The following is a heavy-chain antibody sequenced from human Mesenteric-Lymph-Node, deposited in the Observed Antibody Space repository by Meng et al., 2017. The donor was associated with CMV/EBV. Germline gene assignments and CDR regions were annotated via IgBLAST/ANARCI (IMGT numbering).Heavy chain of an antibody. CDR1: GGTFSSYT. CDR2: IIPILGIA. D-gene: IGHD6-13*01. V-gene: IGHV1-69*02. Sequence: QVQLVQSGAEVKKPGSSVKVSCKASGGTFSSYTISWVRQAPGQELEWMGRIIPILGIANYAQKFQGRVTITADKSTSTAYMELSSLRSEDTAVYYCAGGIAAAGSRWFDPWGQGTLVTVSS. CDR3: AGGIAAAGSRWFDP. J-gene: IGHJ5*02.